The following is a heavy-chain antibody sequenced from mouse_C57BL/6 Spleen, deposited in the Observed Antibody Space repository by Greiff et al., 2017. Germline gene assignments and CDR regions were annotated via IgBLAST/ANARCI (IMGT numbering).Heavy chain of an antibody. J-gene: IGHJ4*01. CDR1: GYAFSSYW. CDR2: IYPGDGDT. D-gene: IGHD2-4*01. Sequence: VQLQQSGAELVKPGASVKISCKASGYAFSSYWMNWVQQRPGKGLEWIGQIYPGDGDTNYNGKFKGKATLTADKSSSTAYMQLSSLTSEDSAVYFCARWRVYYDYDVGMDYWGQGTSVTVSS. CDR3: ARWRVYYDYDVGMDY. V-gene: IGHV1-80*01.